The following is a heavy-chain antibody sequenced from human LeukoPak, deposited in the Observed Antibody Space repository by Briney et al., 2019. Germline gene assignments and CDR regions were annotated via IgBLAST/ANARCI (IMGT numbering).Heavy chain of an antibody. CDR1: GFTVSSNY. CDR3: ARLHYYPGNWFDP. J-gene: IGHJ5*02. CDR2: IYSGGST. V-gene: IGHV3-66*01. Sequence: GGSLRLSCAASGFTVSSNYMSWVRQAPGKRLEWVSVIYSGGSTYYADSVKGRFTISRDNSKNTLYLQMNSLRAEDTAVYYCARLHYYPGNWFDPWGQGTLVTVSS. D-gene: IGHD3-10*01.